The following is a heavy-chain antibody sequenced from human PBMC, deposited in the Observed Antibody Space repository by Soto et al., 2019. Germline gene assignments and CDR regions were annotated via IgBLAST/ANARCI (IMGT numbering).Heavy chain of an antibody. D-gene: IGHD4-17*01. V-gene: IGHV4-31*03. CDR3: ARDSSPTLHFMTTATNGYYYMDV. Sequence: SETLSLTCTVSGGSISSGGYYWSWIRQHPGKGLEWIGYIYYSGSTYYNPSLKSRVTISVDTSKNQFSLKLSSVTAADTAVYYCARDSSPTLHFMTTATNGYYYMDVWRNGTTVTVSS. CDR2: IYYSGST. J-gene: IGHJ6*03. CDR1: GGSISSGGYY.